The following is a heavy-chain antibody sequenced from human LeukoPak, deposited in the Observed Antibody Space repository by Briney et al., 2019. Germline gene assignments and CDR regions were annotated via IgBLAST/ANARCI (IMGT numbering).Heavy chain of an antibody. Sequence: GGSLRLSCAASGFIFSSYCMSWVRQAPGKGLDWEANIKPDGSDNYYVDSVKGRFTISRDNAKNSLYLQMNSLRAEDTAIYYCTRDFGSIVVVTAIVDWGQGTLVTVSS. D-gene: IGHD2-21*02. CDR2: IKPDGSDN. CDR3: TRDFGSIVVVTAIVD. CDR1: GFIFSSYC. V-gene: IGHV3-7*01. J-gene: IGHJ4*02.